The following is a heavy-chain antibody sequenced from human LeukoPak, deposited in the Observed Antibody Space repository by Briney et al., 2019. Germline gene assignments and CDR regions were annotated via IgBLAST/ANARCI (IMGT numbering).Heavy chain of an antibody. CDR2: IYYSGSA. CDR1: GGSISSYY. D-gene: IGHD2-15*01. V-gene: IGHV4-59*01. CDR3: ARDCSGGSCYFRDGYGDYYYYYGMDV. Sequence: SETLSLTCTVSGGSISSYYWSWIRQPPGQGLEWIGYIYYSGSANYNPSLKSRVTISVDTSKNQFSLKLSSVTTADTAVYYCARDCSGGSCYFRDGYGDYYYYYGMDVWGQGTTVTVSS. J-gene: IGHJ6*02.